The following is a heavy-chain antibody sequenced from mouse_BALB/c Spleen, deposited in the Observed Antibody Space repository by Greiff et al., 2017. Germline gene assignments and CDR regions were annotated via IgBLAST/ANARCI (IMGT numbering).Heavy chain of an antibody. CDR2: RPYNGST. Sequence: EVKLMESGPDLVQPSQSLSLTCTVTGYSITRGYSGHWIRQFPGNKLEWSGYRPYNGSTIYNSSLTSRISITRVTSKHQFFLQLNSVTTEDTSTYNFASGGGAMAYWGQGTSVTVSS. V-gene: IGHV3-1*02. CDR3: ASGGGAMAY. CDR1: GYSITRGYS. J-gene: IGHJ4*01.